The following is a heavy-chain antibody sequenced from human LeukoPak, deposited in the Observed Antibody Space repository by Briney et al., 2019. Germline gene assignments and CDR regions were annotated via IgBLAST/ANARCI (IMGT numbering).Heavy chain of an antibody. CDR3: ASGIDSSGNAFDI. Sequence: SETLSLTCTVSGGSISSSSYYWGWIRQPPGKGLEWIGSIYYSGNTYYNPSLKSRVTISVDTSKNQLSLRLSSVTAADTAVYYCASGIDSSGNAFDIWGQGTMVTVSS. CDR2: IYYSGNT. V-gene: IGHV4-39*01. D-gene: IGHD3-22*01. J-gene: IGHJ3*02. CDR1: GGSISSSSYY.